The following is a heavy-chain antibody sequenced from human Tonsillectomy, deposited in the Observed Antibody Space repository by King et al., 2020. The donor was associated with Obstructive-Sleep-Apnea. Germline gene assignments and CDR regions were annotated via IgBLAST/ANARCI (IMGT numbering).Heavy chain of an antibody. CDR1: RFTFSSYS. CDR2: ISHEGNNK. Sequence: QLVQSGGGVVQPGRSLRLSCAASRFTFSSYSMHWVRRAPGKGLEWVALISHEGNNKYYADSVKGRFTISRDNSKNTLYLHMNSLRTEDTAVYYCAKDHGYSFGYIDYYFDYWGQGTLVTVSS. D-gene: IGHD5-18*01. V-gene: IGHV3-30-3*01. CDR3: AKDHGYSFGYIDYYFDY. J-gene: IGHJ4*02.